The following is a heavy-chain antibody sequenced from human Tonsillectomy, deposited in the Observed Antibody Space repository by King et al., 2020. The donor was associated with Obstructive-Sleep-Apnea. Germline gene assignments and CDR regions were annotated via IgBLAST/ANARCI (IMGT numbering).Heavy chain of an antibody. V-gene: IGHV3-23*04. J-gene: IGHJ2*01. D-gene: IGHD3-22*01. CDR3: ARDKVYYDSSGPSRYFDL. Sequence: VQLVESGGGLVQPGGSLRLSCAASGFTFSIHAMSWVRQAPGKGLEWVTAITGSGGSTYYADSVKGRFTISRDNSKNTLYVQMNSLRADDTAVYYFARDKVYYDSSGPSRYFDLWGRGTLVTVSS. CDR1: GFTFSIHA. CDR2: ITGSGGST.